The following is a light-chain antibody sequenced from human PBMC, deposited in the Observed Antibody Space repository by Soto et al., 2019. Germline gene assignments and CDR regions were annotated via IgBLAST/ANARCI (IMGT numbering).Light chain of an antibody. V-gene: IGLV2-14*01. CDR3: SSYTSSSLYV. Sequence: QSALTQTASVSGSPGQSMTISCTGTSSDVGGYNYVSWYQQLPGKDPKLMIYDVSDRPSGVSNRFSGSKSGNTASLTISGLQAEDEADYYCSSYTSSSLYVFGTGTKVTVL. CDR2: DVS. J-gene: IGLJ1*01. CDR1: SSDVGGYNY.